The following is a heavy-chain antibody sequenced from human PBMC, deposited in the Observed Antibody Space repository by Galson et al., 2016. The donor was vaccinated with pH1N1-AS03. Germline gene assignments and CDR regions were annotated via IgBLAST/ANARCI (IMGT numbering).Heavy chain of an antibody. CDR1: GNTLTELS. J-gene: IGHJ3*01. Sequence: SVKVSCKVSGNTLTELSIQWVRQAPGEGLDWMGGFDPDNTETVYAQKFQGRVTVTEDTSTDTAYMELSSLGSGDTAKYYCVTTAYAFGLGSVDAFDVWGQGTKVTVSS. V-gene: IGHV1-24*01. CDR2: FDPDNTET. CDR3: VTTAYAFGLGSVDAFDV. D-gene: IGHD3-16*01.